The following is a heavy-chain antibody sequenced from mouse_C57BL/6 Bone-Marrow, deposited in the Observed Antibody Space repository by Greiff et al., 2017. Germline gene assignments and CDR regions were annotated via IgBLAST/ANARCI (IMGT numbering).Heavy chain of an antibody. Sequence: VQRVESGAELVRPGTSVKMSCKASGYTFTNYWIGWAKQRPGHGLEWIGDIYPGGGYTNYNEKFKGKDTLTADKSSSTAYMQFSSLTSEDSAIYYCARGIYYYGSSYFDVWGTGTTVTVSS. CDR3: ARGIYYYGSSYFDV. J-gene: IGHJ1*03. CDR1: GYTFTNYW. D-gene: IGHD1-1*01. CDR2: IYPGGGYT. V-gene: IGHV1-63*01.